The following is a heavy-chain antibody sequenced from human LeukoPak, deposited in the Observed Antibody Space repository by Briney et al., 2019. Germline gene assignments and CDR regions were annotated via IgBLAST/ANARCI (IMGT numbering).Heavy chain of an antibody. CDR3: ARDELAHFDY. CDR1: GGSLSSSSSY. Sequence: SETLSLTCTVSGGSLSSSSSYWGWIRQPPGTGLEWLGSIYYSGSTYYNPSLKSRVTISVDTSKNQFSLKLSSVTAADTAVYYCARDELAHFDYWGQGTLVTVSS. V-gene: IGHV4-39*07. D-gene: IGHD1-26*01. J-gene: IGHJ4*02. CDR2: IYYSGST.